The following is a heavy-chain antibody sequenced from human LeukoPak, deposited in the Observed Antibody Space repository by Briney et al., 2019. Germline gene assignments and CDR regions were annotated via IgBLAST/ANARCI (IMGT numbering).Heavy chain of an antibody. Sequence: GGSLRLSCAASGFTVSSNYMSWVRQAPGKGLKWVSVIYSGGSTYYADSVKGRFTISRDNSKNTLYLQMNSLRAEDTAVYYCASRATVTTDRFWFDPWGQGTLVNVSS. J-gene: IGHJ5*02. CDR1: GFTVSSNY. D-gene: IGHD4-11*01. V-gene: IGHV3-53*01. CDR3: ASRATVTTDRFWFDP. CDR2: IYSGGST.